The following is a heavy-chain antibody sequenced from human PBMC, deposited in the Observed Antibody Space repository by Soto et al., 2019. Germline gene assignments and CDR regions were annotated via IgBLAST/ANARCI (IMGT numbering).Heavy chain of an antibody. J-gene: IGHJ2*01. D-gene: IGHD2-15*01. CDR2: IYWDDDK. V-gene: IGHV2-5*02. CDR1: G. CDR3: AHSPRVFFFQAEDGIRDTVPVSAFLLNRSSDL. Sequence: GVGWIRQPPGKALEWLALIYWDDDKRYSPSLKSRLTITKDTSKNQVVLTRTTLDPVDTATYYCAHSPRVFFFQAEDGIRDTVPVSAFLLNRSSDL.